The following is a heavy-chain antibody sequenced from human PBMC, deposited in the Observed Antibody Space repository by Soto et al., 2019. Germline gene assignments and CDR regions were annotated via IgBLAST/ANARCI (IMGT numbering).Heavy chain of an antibody. CDR3: ARDNWNSY. V-gene: IGHV3-74*01. D-gene: IGHD1-7*01. CDR1: GFTFSSYW. J-gene: IGHJ4*01. CDR2: IHNDGSTT. Sequence: EVQLVESGGGLVQPGGSVRLSCEASGFTFSSYWMHWVRHAPGKGLMWVSRIHNDGSTTRYADSVKGRFTISRDNAKNTLYLQMSSLRVEDTAVYYCARDNWNSYWGQGTLVTVSS.